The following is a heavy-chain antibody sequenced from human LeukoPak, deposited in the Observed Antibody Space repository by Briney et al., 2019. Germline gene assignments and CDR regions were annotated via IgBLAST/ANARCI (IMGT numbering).Heavy chain of an antibody. D-gene: IGHD3-10*01. J-gene: IGHJ6*02. V-gene: IGHV3-30*14. CDR1: RFTFSSYA. CDR2: ISYDGSNK. Sequence: PGGSLRLSCAASRFTFSSYAMHWVRQAPGKGLEWVAVISYDGSNKFYADSVKGRFTISRDNSKNTLYLQMNSLRAEDTAVYYCASESPYGSGSYFVYYGMDVWGQGTTVTVSS. CDR3: ASESPYGSGSYFVYYGMDV.